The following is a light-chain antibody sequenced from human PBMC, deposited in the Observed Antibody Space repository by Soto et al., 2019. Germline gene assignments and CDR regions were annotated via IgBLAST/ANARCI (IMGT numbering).Light chain of an antibody. J-gene: IGLJ3*02. Sequence: QLVLTQPPSVSGAPGQRVTISCTGSSSSFGAGYDVHWYQQIPGTAPKLLIYGNSNRPSGVPDRFSGSKSGTSASLAITGLQAEDEADYYCQSYDSSLSGSGVFGGGTKLTVL. CDR3: QSYDSSLSGSGV. CDR1: SSSFGAGYD. V-gene: IGLV1-40*01. CDR2: GNS.